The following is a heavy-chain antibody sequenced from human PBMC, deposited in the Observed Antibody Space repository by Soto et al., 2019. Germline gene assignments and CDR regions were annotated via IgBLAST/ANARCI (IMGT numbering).Heavy chain of an antibody. V-gene: IGHV1-18*01. J-gene: IGHJ6*03. Sequence: ASVKVSCKASGYTFTSYGISWVRQAPGQGLEWMGWISAYNGNTNYAQKLQGRVTMTTDTSTSTAYMELRSLRSDDTAVYYCARLYSNYLKGVDYYYYYMDVWGKGTTVTVSS. CDR2: ISAYNGNT. CDR3: ARLYSNYLKGVDYYYYYMDV. D-gene: IGHD4-4*01. CDR1: GYTFTSYG.